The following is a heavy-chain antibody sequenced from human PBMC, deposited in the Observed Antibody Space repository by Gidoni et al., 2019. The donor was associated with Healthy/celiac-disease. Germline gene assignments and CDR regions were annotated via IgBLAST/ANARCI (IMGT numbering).Heavy chain of an antibody. Sequence: QVQLVESGGGLVKPGGSLRSSCAASGFTFSDYYMSWIRQAPGKGLEVVSYISSSGSTIYYADSVKGRFTISRDNAKNSLYLQMNSLRAEDTAVYYCARDFRGGYDFWSGNKGNYWYFYLWGRGTLVTVSS. J-gene: IGHJ2*01. CDR1: GFTFSDYY. D-gene: IGHD3-3*01. CDR2: ISSSGSTI. V-gene: IGHV3-11*01. CDR3: ARDFRGGYDFWSGNKGNYWYFYL.